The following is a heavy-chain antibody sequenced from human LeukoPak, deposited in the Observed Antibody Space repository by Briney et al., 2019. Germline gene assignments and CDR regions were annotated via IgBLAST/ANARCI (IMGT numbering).Heavy chain of an antibody. CDR3: ARKGGYYDSSGYNDAFDI. D-gene: IGHD3-22*01. Sequence: ASVKVSCKASGYTFTSYDINWMRQATGQGLEWMGWMNPNSGNTGYAQKFQGRVTMTRNTSISTAYMELSSLRSEDTAVYYCARKGGYYDSSGYNDAFDIWGQGTMVTVSS. CDR2: MNPNSGNT. V-gene: IGHV1-8*01. J-gene: IGHJ3*02. CDR1: GYTFTSYD.